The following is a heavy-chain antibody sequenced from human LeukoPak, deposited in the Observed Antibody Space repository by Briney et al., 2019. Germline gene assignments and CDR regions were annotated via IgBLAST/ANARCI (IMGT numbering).Heavy chain of an antibody. CDR3: AKTRGYSGYYFDY. CDR1: GFTFSSHW. V-gene: IGHV3-23*01. CDR2: ISGSGGST. Sequence: PGGSLRLSCAASGFTFSSHWISWVRQAPGKGLEWVSAISGSGGSTYYADSVKGRFTISRDNSKNTLYLQMNSQRAEDTAVYYCAKTRGYSGYYFDYWGQGTLVTVSS. D-gene: IGHD5-12*01. J-gene: IGHJ4*02.